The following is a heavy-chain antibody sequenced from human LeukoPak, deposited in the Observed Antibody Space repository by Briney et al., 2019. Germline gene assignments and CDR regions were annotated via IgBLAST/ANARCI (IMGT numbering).Heavy chain of an antibody. Sequence: KPSETLSLTCTVSGGSISNYYWTWIRQTPGKGLEWIGYIYSSGTTNYNPSLKSRVTMSVDTSKNQFSLKLSSVTAADTAVYYCARSSTVVTSYFDYWGQGTLVTVSS. CDR3: ARSSTVVTSYFDY. V-gene: IGHV4-4*09. D-gene: IGHD4-23*01. J-gene: IGHJ4*02. CDR1: GGSISNYY. CDR2: IYSSGTT.